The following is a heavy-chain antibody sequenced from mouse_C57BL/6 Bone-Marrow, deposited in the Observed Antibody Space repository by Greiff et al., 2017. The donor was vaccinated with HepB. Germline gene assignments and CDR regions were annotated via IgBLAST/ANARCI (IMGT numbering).Heavy chain of an antibody. CDR2: IDPANGNT. D-gene: IGHD4-1*01. V-gene: IGHV14-3*02. CDR3: ARGLGKDY. J-gene: IGHJ2*01. CDR1: GFNIKDTY. Sequence: EVQGVESGAELVKPGASVKLSCTASGFNIKDTYMNWVKQRPEQGLEWIGRIDPANGNTKYDPKFQGKATITADTSSNPAYLQLSSLTSEDTAVYYCARGLGKDYWGQGTTLTVSS.